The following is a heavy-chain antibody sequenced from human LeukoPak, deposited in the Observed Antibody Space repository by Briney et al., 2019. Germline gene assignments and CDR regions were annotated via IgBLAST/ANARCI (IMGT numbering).Heavy chain of an antibody. V-gene: IGHV4-59*01. CDR3: ARARSPFLGYCCSTSCEGQYYFDY. D-gene: IGHD2-2*01. CDR2: IYCSGSN. J-gene: IGHJ4*02. CDR1: GGSISSYY. Sequence: PSETLSLTCTVSGGSISSYYWSWLRQAPGKGLEWIGYIYCSGSNNYNPSLKSRVTISVDTSKNQFSLKLSSVTAADTAVYYCARARSPFLGYCCSTSCEGQYYFDYWGQGTLVTVSS.